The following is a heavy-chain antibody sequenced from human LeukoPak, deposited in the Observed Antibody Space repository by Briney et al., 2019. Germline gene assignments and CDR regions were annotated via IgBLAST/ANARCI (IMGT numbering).Heavy chain of an antibody. Sequence: GESLRLSYAASGFTFSSYSMNWVRQAPGKGLEWVSSISSSSNYIYYADSVKGRFTISRDNAKNSLYLQMNSLRAEDTAVYYCARNTFIYYWGQGTLVTVSS. CDR1: GFTFSSYS. V-gene: IGHV3-21*01. J-gene: IGHJ4*02. CDR2: ISSSSNYI. CDR3: ARNTFIYY. D-gene: IGHD2-2*02.